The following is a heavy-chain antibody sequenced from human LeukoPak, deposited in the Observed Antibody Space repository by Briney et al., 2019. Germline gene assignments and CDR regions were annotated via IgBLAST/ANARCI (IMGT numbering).Heavy chain of an antibody. J-gene: IGHJ4*02. D-gene: IGHD4-17*01. CDR1: GFTLSSYS. CDR3: ARDRIDYGDLPADY. CDR2: ISSSSSYI. V-gene: IGHV3-21*01. Sequence: AGGSLRLSCAASGFTLSSYSMNWVRQAPGKGLEWVSSISSSSSYIYYADSVKGRFTISRDNAKNSLYLQMNSLRAEDTAVYYCARDRIDYGDLPADYWGQGTLVTVSS.